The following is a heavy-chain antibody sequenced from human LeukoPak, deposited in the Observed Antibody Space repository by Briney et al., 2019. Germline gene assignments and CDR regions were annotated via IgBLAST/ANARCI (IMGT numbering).Heavy chain of an antibody. CDR1: GGTFSSYA. Sequence: SAKVSCKASGGTFSSYAISWVRQAPGQGLEWMGGIIPIFGTANYAQKFQGRVTITADESTSTAYMELSSLRSEDTAVYYCARDETGSTATKYYYYMDVWGKGTTVTVSS. V-gene: IGHV1-69*13. CDR2: IIPIFGTA. D-gene: IGHD3-10*01. J-gene: IGHJ6*03. CDR3: ARDETGSTATKYYYYMDV.